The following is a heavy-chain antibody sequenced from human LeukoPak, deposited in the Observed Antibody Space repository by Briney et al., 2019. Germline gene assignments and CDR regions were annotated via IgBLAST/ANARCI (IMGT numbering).Heavy chain of an antibody. V-gene: IGHV1-2*04. D-gene: IGHD6-19*01. CDR1: GYTFTGYY. CDR3: ARDWYPPVGGTDNWFDP. J-gene: IGHJ5*02. CDR2: INPNSGGT. Sequence: ASVKVSCKASGYTFTGYYMHWVRQAPGQGLEWMGWINPNSGGTNYAQKFQGWVTMTRDTSISTAYMELSRLRSDDTAVYYCARDWYPPVGGTDNWFDPWGQGTLVTVSS.